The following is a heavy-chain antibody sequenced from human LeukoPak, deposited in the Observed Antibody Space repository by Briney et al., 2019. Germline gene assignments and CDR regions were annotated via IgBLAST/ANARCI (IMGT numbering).Heavy chain of an antibody. CDR1: GFTFSSYA. V-gene: IGHV3-30*04. CDR3: ARELYGSGSYYPDY. Sequence: GRSLRLSCAASGFTFSSYAMHWVRQAPGKGLEWVAVISYDGSNKYYADSVKGRFTISRDNSKNTLYPQMNSLRAEDTAVYYCARELYGSGSYYPDYWGQGTLVTVSS. D-gene: IGHD3-10*01. J-gene: IGHJ4*02. CDR2: ISYDGSNK.